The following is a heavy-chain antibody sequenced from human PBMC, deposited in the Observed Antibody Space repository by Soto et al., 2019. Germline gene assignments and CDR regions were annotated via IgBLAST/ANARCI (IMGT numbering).Heavy chain of an antibody. CDR2: IYSGGAT. V-gene: IGHV3-66*01. D-gene: IGHD6-13*01. J-gene: IGHJ6*03. CDR3: ARSLSSRHANYYYYYMDV. CDR1: GFTVSSNY. Sequence: GGSLRLSCAASGFTVSSNYMSWVRQAPGKGLEWVSVIYSGGATYYADSVKGRFTISRDNPKNTLYLQMNSLRAEDTAVYYCARSLSSRHANYYYYYMDVWGKGTTVTVSS.